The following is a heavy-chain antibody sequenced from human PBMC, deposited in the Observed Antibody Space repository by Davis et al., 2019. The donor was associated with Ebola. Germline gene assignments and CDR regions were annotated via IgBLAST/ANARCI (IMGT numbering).Heavy chain of an antibody. J-gene: IGHJ3*01. CDR1: GLSVSDTY. V-gene: IGHV3-53*01. Sequence: GESLKISCAASGLSVSDTYMTWVRQSPGRGLEWVSLTYSGGLSYYADSVRGRFTVSRDRSRNTLFLQMKTVRPEDTAVYYCASSFCGSDCFYAFDYWGRGAVVTVSS. CDR3: ASSFCGSDCFYAFDY. CDR2: TYSGGLS. D-gene: IGHD2-21*02.